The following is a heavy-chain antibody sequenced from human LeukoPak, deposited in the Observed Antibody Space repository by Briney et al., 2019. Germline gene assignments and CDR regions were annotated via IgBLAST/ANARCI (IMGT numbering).Heavy chain of an antibody. J-gene: IGHJ3*01. V-gene: IGHV3-74*01. Sequence: PGGSLRLSCVVSGFIFTNYWVQWVRQVPGKGLVWVARMNSDGTSIIHADSVKGRFTISRDNAENTLYLQMNSLRPEDTALYYCARSQSGVFDVWGQGTMVIVSS. D-gene: IGHD2-15*01. CDR2: MNSDGTSI. CDR3: ARSQSGVFDV. CDR1: GFIFTNYW.